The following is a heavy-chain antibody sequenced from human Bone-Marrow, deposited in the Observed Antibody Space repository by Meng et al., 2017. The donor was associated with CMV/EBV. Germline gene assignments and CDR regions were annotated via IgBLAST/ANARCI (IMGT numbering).Heavy chain of an antibody. D-gene: IGHD3-22*01. CDR2: INPSGGST. J-gene: IGHJ4*02. CDR1: GYTFTSYY. CDR3: AREPLQSNYYDSSHPGFDY. Sequence: ASVKVSCKASGYTFTSYYMHWVRQAPGQGLEWMGIINPSGGSTSYAQKFQGRVTMTRDTSTSTVYMELSSLRSEDTAVYYFAREPLQSNYYDSSHPGFDYWGQGTLVTVSS. V-gene: IGHV1-46*01.